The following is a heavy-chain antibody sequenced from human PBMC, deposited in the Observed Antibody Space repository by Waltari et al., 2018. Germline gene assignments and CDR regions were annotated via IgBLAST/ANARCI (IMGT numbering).Heavy chain of an antibody. CDR2: INPNSGGT. CDR1: GYTFTGYY. D-gene: IGHD2-15*01. V-gene: IGHV1-2*02. Sequence: QVPLVQSGAEVKKPGASVKVSCKASGYTFTGYYMPWVRQAPGPGLEWMGWINPNSGGTNYAQKFQGRVTMTRDTSISTAYMELSRLRSDDTAVYYCARGGRGYCSGGSCLRFDYWGQGTLVTVSS. J-gene: IGHJ4*02. CDR3: ARGGRGYCSGGSCLRFDY.